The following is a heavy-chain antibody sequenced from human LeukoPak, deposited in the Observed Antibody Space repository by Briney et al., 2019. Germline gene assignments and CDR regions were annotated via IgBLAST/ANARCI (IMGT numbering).Heavy chain of an antibody. J-gene: IGHJ3*02. CDR1: GFSLSTSGVG. D-gene: IGHD2-15*01. V-gene: IGHV2-5*01. Sequence: SGPTLVNPTQTLTLTCTFSGFSLSTSGVGVGSIRQPPGKALEWLALIYWNDDKRYSPSLKSRLTITKDTSKNQVVLTMTNMDPVDTATYYCARYIVVVVDDAFDIWGQGTMVTVSS. CDR3: ARYIVVVVDDAFDI. CDR2: IYWNDDK.